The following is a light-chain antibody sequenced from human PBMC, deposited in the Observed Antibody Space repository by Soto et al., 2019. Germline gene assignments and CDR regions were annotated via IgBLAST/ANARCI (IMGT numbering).Light chain of an antibody. CDR3: QQYGSSPPYT. J-gene: IGKJ2*01. CDR2: GSS. V-gene: IGKV3-20*01. CDR1: QSVSNNY. Sequence: EVVLTQSPGTLSLSPGERATLSCRASQSVSNNYFAWYQQKPGQAPRLLIFGSSDMATGIPDRFSGSGSGTDFTLTISRLEPEDFAGYYCQQYGSSPPYTFGQGTKLEIK.